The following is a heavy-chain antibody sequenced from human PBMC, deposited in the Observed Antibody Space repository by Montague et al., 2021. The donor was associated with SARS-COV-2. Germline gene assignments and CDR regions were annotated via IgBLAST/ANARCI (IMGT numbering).Heavy chain of an antibody. CDR2: IYDCGAV. J-gene: IGHJ3*02. D-gene: IGHD4-23*01. V-gene: IGHV4-59*01. Sequence: SETLSLTCTVSGGSITGYYWSWLRRSPGRGLEWIAYIYDCGAVNXNPSLVSRVTISTDTSKNQLSLKVNSVTAADTAVYYCVRDHPYGGPRGAYDIWGQGKVVTVSS. CDR3: VRDHPYGGPRGAYDI. CDR1: GGSITGYY.